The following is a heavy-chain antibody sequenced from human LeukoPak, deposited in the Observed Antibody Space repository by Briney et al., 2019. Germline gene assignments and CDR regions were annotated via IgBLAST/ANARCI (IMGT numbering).Heavy chain of an antibody. D-gene: IGHD6-19*01. CDR1: EFTLSSYV. CDR3: ATGSGWYSPDY. J-gene: IGHJ4*02. Sequence: GRSLRLSCAASEFTLSSYVMHWVRQAPGKGLEWVAFISYDGSNKYYADSVKGRFTISRDNSKNMLYLQMNSLRAEDTAVYYCATGSGWYSPDYWGQGTLVTVSS. CDR2: ISYDGSNK. V-gene: IGHV3-30*03.